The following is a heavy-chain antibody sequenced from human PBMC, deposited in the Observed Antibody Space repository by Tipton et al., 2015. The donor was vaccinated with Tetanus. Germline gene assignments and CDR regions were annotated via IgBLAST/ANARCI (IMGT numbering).Heavy chain of an antibody. CDR2: IAYDGSSP. CDR3: ARGSTSGFGHPGIEP. Sequence: SLRLSCAASGFSFSSYAMHWVRQAPGKGLEWVAVIAYDGSSPNYADSVKGRLTISRDNSNNTLYLQMKSLRLEDSAIYYCARGSTSGFGHPGIEPWCEGTLVPVSS. CDR1: GFSFSSYA. D-gene: IGHD3-10*01. J-gene: IGHJ5*02. V-gene: IGHV3-30-3*01.